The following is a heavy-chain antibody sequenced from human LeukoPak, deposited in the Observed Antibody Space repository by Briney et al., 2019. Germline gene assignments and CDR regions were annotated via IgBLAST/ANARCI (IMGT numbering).Heavy chain of an antibody. Sequence: SVKLSCKASGGTFSSYAISWVRQAPGQGLEWMGGIFPIFGTANYAQHFQVRVTTTADESTSTAYMELSSLRAEDTAVYYCAWANRIIVVVPAAIHVGADYAFWSGSSNGHYYYMDVWGKGTTVTVSS. CDR2: IFPIFGTA. V-gene: IGHV1-69*13. CDR3: AWANRIIVVVPAAIHVGADYAFWSGSSNGHYYYMDV. D-gene: IGHD2-2*02. CDR1: GGTFSSYA. J-gene: IGHJ6*03.